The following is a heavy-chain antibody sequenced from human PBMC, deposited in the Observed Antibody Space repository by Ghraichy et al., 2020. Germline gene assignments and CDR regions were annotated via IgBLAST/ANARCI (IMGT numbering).Heavy chain of an antibody. D-gene: IGHD3-3*01. CDR2: IYWNDDK. V-gene: IGHV2-5*01. CDR1: GFSLSTSEVG. Sequence: SGPTLVKPTQTLTLTCTFSGFSLSTSEVGVGWIRQPPGKALEWLALIYWNDDKRYSPSLKSRLTITKDTSKNQVVLTMTNMDPVDTATYYCAHREAGNGYYTAYFDYWGQGTLVTVSS. CDR3: AHREAGNGYYTAYFDY. J-gene: IGHJ4*02.